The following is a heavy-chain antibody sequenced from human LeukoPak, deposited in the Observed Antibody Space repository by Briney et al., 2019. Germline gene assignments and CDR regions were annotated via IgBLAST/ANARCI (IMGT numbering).Heavy chain of an antibody. V-gene: IGHV3-30*18. CDR1: GFTFSYYW. CDR3: AKFFTGEYVRAFDI. D-gene: IGHD3-10*02. CDR2: ISDDGSNK. Sequence: GGSLRLSCAASGFTFSYYWMTWVRQAPGKGLEWVAVISDDGSNKYYADSVKGRFTISRDNSKNTLYLQMNSLRAEDTAVYYCAKFFTGEYVRAFDIWGQGTMVTVSS. J-gene: IGHJ3*02.